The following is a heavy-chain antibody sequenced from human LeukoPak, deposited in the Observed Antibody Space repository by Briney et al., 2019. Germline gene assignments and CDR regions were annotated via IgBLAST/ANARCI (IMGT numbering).Heavy chain of an antibody. J-gene: IGHJ4*02. CDR1: GFPFSGYW. V-gene: IGHV3-7*01. CDR3: SRSLDY. Sequence: GGSLRLSCAASGFPFSGYWMDWVRQAPGKGMEWVANIKQDGSEQYYADSVKGRFTISRDNAKNSRYLQMNSLRAEDTAVYYCSRSLDYLGQGALVTVSS. CDR2: IKQDGSEQ.